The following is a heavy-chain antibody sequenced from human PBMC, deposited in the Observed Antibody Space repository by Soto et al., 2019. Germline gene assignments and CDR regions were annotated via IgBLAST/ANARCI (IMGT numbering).Heavy chain of an antibody. D-gene: IGHD6-13*01. J-gene: IGHJ2*01. CDR1: GFTFSSYS. V-gene: IGHV3-21*01. CDR3: ARINIAAAGDWYFDL. Sequence: GGSLRLSCAASGFTFSSYSMNWVRQAPGKGLEWVSSISSSSSYIYYADSVKGRFTISRDNAKNSLYLQMNSLRAEDTAVYYCARINIAAAGDWYFDLWGRGTLVTVS. CDR2: ISSSSSYI.